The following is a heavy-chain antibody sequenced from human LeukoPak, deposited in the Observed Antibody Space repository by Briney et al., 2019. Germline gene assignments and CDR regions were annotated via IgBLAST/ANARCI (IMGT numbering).Heavy chain of an antibody. CDR2: ISGSGGST. Sequence: GGSLRLSCAASGFTFSSYAMSWVRQAPGKGLEWVSAISGSGGSTYYADSVKGRFTTSRDNSKNTLYLQMNSLRAEDTAVYYCAKGFQYYGSGSYYSYWGQGTLVTVSS. V-gene: IGHV3-23*01. CDR1: GFTFSSYA. J-gene: IGHJ4*02. CDR3: AKGFQYYGSGSYYSY. D-gene: IGHD3-10*01.